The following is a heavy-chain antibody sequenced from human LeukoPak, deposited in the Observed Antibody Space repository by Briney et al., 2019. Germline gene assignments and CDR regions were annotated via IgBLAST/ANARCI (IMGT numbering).Heavy chain of an antibody. D-gene: IGHD2-2*03. J-gene: IGHJ4*02. Sequence: ASVKVSCKASGYTFTSYGISWVRQAPGQGLEWMGWISAYNGNTNYAQKLQGRVTMTTDTSTSTAYMELRSLRSDDTAVYYCASGFGYCSSTSCLGDYWGRGTLVTVSS. CDR3: ASGFGYCSSTSCLGDY. CDR2: ISAYNGNT. V-gene: IGHV1-18*01. CDR1: GYTFTSYG.